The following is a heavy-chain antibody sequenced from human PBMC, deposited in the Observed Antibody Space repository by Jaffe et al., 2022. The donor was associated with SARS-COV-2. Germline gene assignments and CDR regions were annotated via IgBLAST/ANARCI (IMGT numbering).Heavy chain of an antibody. Sequence: EVQLLESGGGLVQPGGSLRLSCAASGFTFSSYAMSWVRQAPGKGLEWVSAISGSGGSTYYADSVKGRFTISRDNSKNTLYLQMNSLRAEDTAVYYCAKDPSITGTTPVKNWFDPWGQGTLVTVSS. V-gene: IGHV3-23*01. D-gene: IGHD1-20*01. CDR2: ISGSGGST. CDR1: GFTFSSYA. CDR3: AKDPSITGTTPVKNWFDP. J-gene: IGHJ5*02.